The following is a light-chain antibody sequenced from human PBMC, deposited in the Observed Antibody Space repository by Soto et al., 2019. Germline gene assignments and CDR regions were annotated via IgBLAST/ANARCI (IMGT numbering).Light chain of an antibody. Sequence: EIVLTQSPGTLSLSPGERATLSCRASQSVSSSNLAWYQQKPGQAPRLLIFGASSRATGIPDRFSGSGSGTDFTLTTSRLEPEDFAVYYCQQYGISAGYTFVQGTKLEIK. CDR2: GAS. J-gene: IGKJ2*01. CDR3: QQYGISAGYT. CDR1: QSVSSSN. V-gene: IGKV3-20*01.